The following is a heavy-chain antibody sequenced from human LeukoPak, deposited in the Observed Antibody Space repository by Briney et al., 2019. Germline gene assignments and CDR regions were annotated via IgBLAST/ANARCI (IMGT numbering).Heavy chain of an antibody. CDR2: ISGSGGST. D-gene: IGHD6-19*01. CDR1: GSTFSSYA. Sequence: GGSLRLSCAASGSTFSSYAMSWVRQAPGKGLEWVSAISGSGGSTYYADSVKGRFTISRDNSKNTLYLQMNSLRAEDTAVYYCAKGKYSSGWSPFDYWGQGTLVTVSS. CDR3: AKGKYSSGWSPFDY. J-gene: IGHJ4*02. V-gene: IGHV3-23*01.